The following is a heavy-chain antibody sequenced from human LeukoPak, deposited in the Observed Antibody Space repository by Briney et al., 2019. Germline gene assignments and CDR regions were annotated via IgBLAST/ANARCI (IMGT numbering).Heavy chain of an antibody. V-gene: IGHV3-21*01. J-gene: IGHJ4*02. CDR2: ISSSSSYI. Sequence: GGSLRLSCAASGFIFSSYSMNWVRQAPGKGLEWVSSISSSSSYIYYADSVKGRFTISRDNAKNSLYLQMNSLRAEDTAVYYCARDQWIVTMVRGALDYWGQGTLVTVSS. CDR1: GFIFSSYS. D-gene: IGHD3-10*01. CDR3: ARDQWIVTMVRGALDY.